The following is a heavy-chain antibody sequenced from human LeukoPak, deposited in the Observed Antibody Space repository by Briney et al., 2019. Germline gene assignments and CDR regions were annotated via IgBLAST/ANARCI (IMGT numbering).Heavy chain of an antibody. CDR3: AKSYYYGSGKLLGDY. Sequence: PGGSLRLSCAASGFTFSSYAMSWVRQAPGKGLEWVSAISGSGGSTYYADSVKGRFTISRDNSKNTLYLQMNSLRAEDTAVYYCAKSYYYGSGKLLGDYWGQGTLVTVSS. V-gene: IGHV3-23*01. CDR2: ISGSGGST. CDR1: GFTFSSYA. D-gene: IGHD3-10*01. J-gene: IGHJ4*02.